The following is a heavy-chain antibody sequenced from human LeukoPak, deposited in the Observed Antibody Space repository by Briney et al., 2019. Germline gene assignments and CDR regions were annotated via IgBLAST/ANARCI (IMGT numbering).Heavy chain of an antibody. CDR2: LSGSGSNT. Sequence: GGSLRLSCAASGFTFSSYGMSWVRQAPGKGLEWASGLSGSGSNTYYADSVKGRFTISRDNSKNTLYLQMNGLRAEDTAIYYCARAVYSGGCGGYYFDYWGQGTLVTVSS. V-gene: IGHV3-23*01. CDR1: GFTFSSYG. D-gene: IGHD1-26*01. CDR3: ARAVYSGGCGGYYFDY. J-gene: IGHJ4*02.